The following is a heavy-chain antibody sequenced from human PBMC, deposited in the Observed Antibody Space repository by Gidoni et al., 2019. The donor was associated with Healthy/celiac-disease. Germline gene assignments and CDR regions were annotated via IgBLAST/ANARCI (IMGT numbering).Heavy chain of an antibody. J-gene: IGHJ4*02. V-gene: IGHV4-39*07. CDR1: GGSLSSSSYY. Sequence: QLQLQESGPGLVKPSETLSLTCTVSGGSLSSSSYYWGWIRQPPGKGLEWIGSIYYSGSTYYNPSLKSRVTISVDTSKNQFSLKLSSVTAADTAVYYCASPVPGIAVAGTGDWGQGTLVTVSS. CDR2: IYYSGST. CDR3: ASPVPGIAVAGTGD. D-gene: IGHD6-19*01.